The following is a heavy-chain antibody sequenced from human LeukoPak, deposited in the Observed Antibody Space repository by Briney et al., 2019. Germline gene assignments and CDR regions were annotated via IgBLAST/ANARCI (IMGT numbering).Heavy chain of an antibody. CDR2: IYPGDSDT. Sequence: GESLKISCKGSGYSFTSYWIGWVRQMPGKGLEWMGIIYPGDSDTRYNPSFQGQVTISADKSISTVYLQWSSLKASDTAMYFCARLEYSYDFGYWGQGALVTVSS. J-gene: IGHJ4*02. CDR3: ARLEYSYDFGY. V-gene: IGHV5-51*01. CDR1: GYSFTSYW. D-gene: IGHD5-18*01.